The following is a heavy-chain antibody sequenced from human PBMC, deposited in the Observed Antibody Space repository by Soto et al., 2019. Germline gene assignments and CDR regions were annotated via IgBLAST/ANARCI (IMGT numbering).Heavy chain of an antibody. CDR3: VRAQSRQLLLAWFDA. D-gene: IGHD2-2*01. CDR2: IYPDTGGT. Sequence: QVQLVPSGAEVKKPGASVTVSCEASGYTFIAHFIHWVRQAPGQGLEWMGWIYPDTGGTNYAQKFRDRVTMTRDTSVSTAYMEVNGLKSDDTAVYYCVRAQSRQLLLAWFDAWGQGTLVTVSS. J-gene: IGHJ5*02. CDR1: GYTFIAHF. V-gene: IGHV1-2*02.